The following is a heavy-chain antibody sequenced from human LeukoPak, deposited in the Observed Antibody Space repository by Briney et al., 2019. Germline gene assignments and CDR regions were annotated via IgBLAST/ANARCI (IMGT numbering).Heavy chain of an antibody. V-gene: IGHV3-9*01. CDR3: AKGYYYDSNGYPFDY. J-gene: IGHJ4*02. D-gene: IGHD3-22*01. Sequence: PGGSLRLSCAASGFTFDDYAMHWVRQAPGKGLEWVSGISWNSGSIGYADSVKGRFTISRDNAKNSLYLQMNSLRAEDTALYYCAKGYYYDSNGYPFDYWGQGTLVTVSS. CDR1: GFTFDDYA. CDR2: ISWNSGSI.